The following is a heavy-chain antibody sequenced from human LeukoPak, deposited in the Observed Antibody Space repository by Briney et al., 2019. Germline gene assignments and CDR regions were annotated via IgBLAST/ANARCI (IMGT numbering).Heavy chain of an antibody. CDR2: ISAYNGNT. CDR1: GYTFTSYG. D-gene: IGHD2-15*01. CDR3: AREPLCSCGSCYSGGWLRDY. Sequence: ASVKVSCKASGYTFTSYGISWVRQAPGQGLEWMGWISAYNGNTNYAQKLQGRVTMTTDTSTSTAYMELRSLRSNDTAVYYCAREPLCSCGSCYSGGWLRDYWGQGTLVTVSS. V-gene: IGHV1-18*01. J-gene: IGHJ4*02.